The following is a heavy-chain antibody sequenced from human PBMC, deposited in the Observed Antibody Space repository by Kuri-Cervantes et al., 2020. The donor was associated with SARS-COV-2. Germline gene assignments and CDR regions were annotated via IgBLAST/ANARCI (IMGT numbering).Heavy chain of an antibody. CDR3: ARRGAGSSSAAFDI. CDR2: IYHRGSS. Sequence: GSLRLSCAVSGYSISSGYYWGWIRQPPGKGLEWIGIIYHRGSSYYNPSLRSRVTVSVDTSKNQFSLKLSSVTAADTAVYYCARRGAGSSSAAFDIWGQGTMVTVSS. D-gene: IGHD6-6*01. V-gene: IGHV4-38-2*01. CDR1: GYSISSGYY. J-gene: IGHJ3*02.